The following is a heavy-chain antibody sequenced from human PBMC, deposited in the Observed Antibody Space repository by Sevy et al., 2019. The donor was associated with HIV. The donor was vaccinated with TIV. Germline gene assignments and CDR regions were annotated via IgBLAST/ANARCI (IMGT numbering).Heavy chain of an antibody. D-gene: IGHD2-21*01. V-gene: IGHV1-69*13. CDR2: ITPVLGTT. J-gene: IGHJ4*02. Sequence: ASVKVSCKASGGTFSSYIVSWVRQAPGQGLEWMGGITPVLGTTNYAHKFQGRVTITADESTSTVYMEMSRLKSEDTAVYYCARWSIPIDYWGQGTLVTVSS. CDR3: ARWSIPIDY. CDR1: GGTFSSYI.